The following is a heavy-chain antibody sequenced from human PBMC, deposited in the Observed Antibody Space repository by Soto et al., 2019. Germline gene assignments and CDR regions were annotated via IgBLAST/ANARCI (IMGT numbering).Heavy chain of an antibody. CDR3: ARDTRYYYGSAPENYYMDV. CDR1: GYTFTSYG. V-gene: IGHV1-18*01. CDR2: ISAYNGNT. D-gene: IGHD3-10*01. J-gene: IGHJ6*03. Sequence: GASVKVSCKASGYTFTSYGISWVRQAPGQGLEWMGWISAYNGNTNYAQKLQGRVTMTTDTSTSTAYMELRSLRSDDTAVYYCARDTRYYYGSAPENYYMDVWGKGTTVTVSS.